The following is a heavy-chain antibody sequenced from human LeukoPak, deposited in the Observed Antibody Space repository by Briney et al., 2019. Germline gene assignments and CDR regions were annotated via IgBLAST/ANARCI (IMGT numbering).Heavy chain of an antibody. Sequence: SEALSLTCAVYGGSFSGYYWSWIRQPPGKGLEWIGEINHSGSTNYNPSLKRRGTISVATSKTQFSLKLSSVTAGDTAVYYCARQWDGEYYYYYMDVWGKGTTVTVSS. CDR2: INHSGST. CDR1: GGSFSGYY. D-gene: IGHD1-26*01. J-gene: IGHJ6*03. CDR3: ARQWDGEYYYYYMDV. V-gene: IGHV4-34*01.